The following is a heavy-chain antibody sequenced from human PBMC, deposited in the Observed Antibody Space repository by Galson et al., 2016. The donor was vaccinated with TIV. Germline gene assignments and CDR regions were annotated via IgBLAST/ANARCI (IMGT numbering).Heavy chain of an antibody. Sequence: SVKVSCKASGYTFTNYGISWVRQAPGQGLEWMGWISGYDTNTEYVQKLQDRVTMTKDTSTSTAYMEMRSLRYDDTAVYYCARDAPYSSSWSIDYWGQGSLVTVSS. CDR1: GYTFTNYG. J-gene: IGHJ4*02. V-gene: IGHV1-18*04. CDR2: ISGYDTNT. CDR3: ARDAPYSSSWSIDY. D-gene: IGHD6-13*01.